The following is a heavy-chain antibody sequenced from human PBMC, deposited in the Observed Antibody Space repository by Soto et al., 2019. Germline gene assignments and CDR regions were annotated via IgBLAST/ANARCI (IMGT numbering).Heavy chain of an antibody. Sequence: ASVKVSCKTSGYTFTDYAIHWVRQAPGQTLEWLGWIPTGNGNTRFSQRFQGRVTITRDTSATTAYMELTSLRSEDTAVYYCAKASRMWTPDYWGQGTLVTVSS. D-gene: IGHD2-21*01. CDR1: GYTFTDYA. CDR2: IPTGNGNT. V-gene: IGHV1-3*04. CDR3: AKASRMWTPDY. J-gene: IGHJ4*02.